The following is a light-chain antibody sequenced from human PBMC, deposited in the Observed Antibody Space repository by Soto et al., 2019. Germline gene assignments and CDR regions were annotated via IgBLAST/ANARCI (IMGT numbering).Light chain of an antibody. V-gene: IGKV2-30*01. J-gene: IGKJ1*01. CDR2: NVS. CDR3: MQGSHWPRT. CDR1: QSLVNSDGNTY. Sequence: EVVMTQSPLSLPVTLGQPASISCRSSQSLVNSDGNTYLNWFHQRPGQSPRRLIYNVSNRDSGVPDRFSGSGSGTDFTLRISRVDAEDVGVYYCMQGSHWPRTFGQGTRVEIK.